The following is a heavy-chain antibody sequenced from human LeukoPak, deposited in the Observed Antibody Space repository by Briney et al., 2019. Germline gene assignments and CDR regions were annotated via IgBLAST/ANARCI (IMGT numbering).Heavy chain of an antibody. CDR1: GYTFTSYG. V-gene: IGHV1-18*01. CDR3: ARGLKSIAARLTRKSYYFDY. CDR2: ISAYNGNT. D-gene: IGHD6-6*01. J-gene: IGHJ4*02. Sequence: ASVKVSCKASGYTFTSYGISWVRQAPGQGLEWMGWISAYNGNTNYAQKLQGRVTMTTDTSTSTAYMELRSLRSDDTAVYYCARGLKSIAARLTRKSYYFDYWGQGTLVAVSS.